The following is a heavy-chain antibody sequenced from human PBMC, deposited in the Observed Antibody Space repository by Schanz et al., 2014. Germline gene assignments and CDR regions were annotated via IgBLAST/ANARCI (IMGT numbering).Heavy chain of an antibody. CDR3: AKPSYRSEWYVED. CDR2: IKQDGSEK. J-gene: IGHJ4*02. V-gene: IGHV3-7*01. CDR1: GFTFSTYW. Sequence: EVQLVESGGGLVQFGGSLRLSCVASGFTFSTYWMSWVRQAPGKGLEWVANIKQDGSEKNYVDSVKGRFAISRDNAKNSLYLQVNSLRAEDTAVYYGAKPSYRSEWYVEDWGQGTLVTVSS. D-gene: IGHD6-19*01.